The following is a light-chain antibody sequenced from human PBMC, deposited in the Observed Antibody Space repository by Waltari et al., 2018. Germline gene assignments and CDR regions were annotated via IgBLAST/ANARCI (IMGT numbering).Light chain of an antibody. CDR1: QSVGKS. CDR3: QHYVNLPVT. J-gene: IGKJ1*01. V-gene: IGKV3-20*01. Sequence: GERATLSCRASQSVGKSLAWYQQRPGQAPRLLIYDASTRATGTPGRFSGSGFGTDFSLAISSLEPEDFAVYFCQHYVNLPVTFGQGTKVEI. CDR2: DAS.